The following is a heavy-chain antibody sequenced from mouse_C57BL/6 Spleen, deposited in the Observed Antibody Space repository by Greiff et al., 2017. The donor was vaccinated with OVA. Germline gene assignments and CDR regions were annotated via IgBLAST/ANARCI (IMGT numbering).Heavy chain of an antibody. CDR1: GYTFTSYW. CDR3: AREGFYYYGSVDY. CDR2: INPSNGGT. J-gene: IGHJ2*01. D-gene: IGHD1-1*01. Sequence: VQLQQPGTELVKPGASVQLSCKASGYTFTSYWMHWVKQRPGQGLEWIGNINPSNGGTNYNEKFKSKATLTVDKSSSTAYMQLSSLTSEDSAVYYCAREGFYYYGSVDYWGQGTTLTVSS. V-gene: IGHV1-53*01.